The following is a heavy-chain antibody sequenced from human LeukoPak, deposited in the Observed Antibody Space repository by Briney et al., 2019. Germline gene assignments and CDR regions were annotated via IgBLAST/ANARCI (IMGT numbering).Heavy chain of an antibody. CDR2: IYYSGST. V-gene: IGHV4-39*01. CDR3: ASPPNGDARGYSDY. D-gene: IGHD4-17*01. J-gene: IGHJ4*02. CDR1: GGSISSSSYY. Sequence: PSETLSLTCTVSGGSISSSSYYWGWIRQPPGKGLEWIGSIYYSGSTYYNPSLKSRVTISVDTSKNQFSLKLSSVTAADTAVYYCASPPNGDARGYSDYWGQGTLVTVSS.